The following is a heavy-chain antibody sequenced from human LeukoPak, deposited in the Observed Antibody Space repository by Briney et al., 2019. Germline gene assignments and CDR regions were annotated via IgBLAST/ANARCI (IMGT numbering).Heavy chain of an antibody. CDR1: GFTFSSYS. D-gene: IGHD6-13*01. Sequence: GGSLRLSCAASGFTFSSYSMNWVRQAPGKGLEWVSSISSSSSYIYYADSVKGRFTISRDNSKNTLYLQMNSLRAEDTAVYYCARGRGRSSSRYDVWGKGTTVTVSS. V-gene: IGHV3-21*01. J-gene: IGHJ6*04. CDR2: ISSSSSYI. CDR3: ARGRGRSSSRYDV.